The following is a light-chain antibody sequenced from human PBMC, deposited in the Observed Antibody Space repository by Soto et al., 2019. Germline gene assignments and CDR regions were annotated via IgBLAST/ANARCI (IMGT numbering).Light chain of an antibody. CDR3: AAWDDSLNGSV. Sequence: QSVLTQPPSVSGTPGQRVTISCSGSSSNIGSNNVNWYQQLPGTAPKRLIYTNNLRPSGVPDRFSGSKSGTSASLAISGLQSEDEADYYCAAWDDSLNGSVFGTGTKLTVL. CDR1: SSNIGSNN. CDR2: TNN. J-gene: IGLJ1*01. V-gene: IGLV1-44*01.